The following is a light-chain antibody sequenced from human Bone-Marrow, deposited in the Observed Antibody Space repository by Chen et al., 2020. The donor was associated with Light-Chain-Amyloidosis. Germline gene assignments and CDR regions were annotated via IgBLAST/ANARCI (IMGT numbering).Light chain of an antibody. V-gene: IGKV2-28*01. CDR3: MQALQTPYT. CDR2: VGS. CDR1: QSLLHSNGYKY. J-gene: IGKJ2*01. Sequence: DIVMTQSPLSLPVPHGEPASISCRSSQSLLHSNGYKYLDWYLQKPGQSPQLLIYVGSNRASGVPDRCSGSASGTDFTLNIRRVEAEDVGGYYCMQALQTPYTFGQGTKLEIK.